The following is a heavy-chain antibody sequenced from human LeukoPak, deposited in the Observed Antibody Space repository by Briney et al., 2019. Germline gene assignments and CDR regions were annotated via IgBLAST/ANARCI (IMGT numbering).Heavy chain of an antibody. CDR3: ARDYPPD. CDR2: VNSDGKTT. Sequence: GGSLRLSCAASGFTVSSNYMNWVRQAPGKGLMWVSRVNSDGKTTTYADSVKGRFTIFRDNAQNTLYLQMNSLSAEDTAVYYCARDYPPDWGQGTLVTVSA. J-gene: IGHJ4*02. CDR1: GFTVSSNY. V-gene: IGHV3-74*01.